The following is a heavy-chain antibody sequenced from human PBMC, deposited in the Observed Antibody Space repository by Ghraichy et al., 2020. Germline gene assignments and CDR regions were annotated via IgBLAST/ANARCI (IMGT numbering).Heavy chain of an antibody. CDR1: GYTFTGYY. V-gene: IGHV1-2*02. D-gene: IGHD4-17*01. J-gene: IGHJ4*02. CDR2: INPNSGGT. Sequence: ASVKVSCKASGYTFTGYYMHWVRQAPGQGLEWMGWINPNSGGTNYAQKFQGRVTMTRDTSISTAYMELSRLRSDDTAVYYCARRGHGDFSLCDYWGQGTLVTVSS. CDR3: ARRGHGDFSLCDY.